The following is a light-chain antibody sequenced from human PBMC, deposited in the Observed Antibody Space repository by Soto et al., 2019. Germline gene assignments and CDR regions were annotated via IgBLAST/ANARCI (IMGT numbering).Light chain of an antibody. CDR2: AAS. Sequence: TVMTQSPVTLSVSPGYTATLSCRASQRVSSHLAWYQQKPGQAPRLLIYAASTRATGIPVRFSGSGSETEFTLTIRSLQSEDFALYYCHQYNNWQWTFGQGTKVDIK. CDR3: HQYNNWQWT. CDR1: QRVSSH. J-gene: IGKJ1*01. V-gene: IGKV3-15*01.